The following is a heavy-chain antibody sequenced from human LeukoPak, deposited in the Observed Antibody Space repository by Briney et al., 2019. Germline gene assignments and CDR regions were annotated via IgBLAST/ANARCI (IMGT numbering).Heavy chain of an antibody. CDR3: AKDREEAEFDAFDI. J-gene: IGHJ3*02. Sequence: GGSLRLSCAASGFTFSSYSMNWVRQAPGKGLEWVSGINWNGGSRGYADSVKGRFTISRDNAKNSLYLQMNSLRAEDTALYYCAKDREEAEFDAFDIWGQGTMVTVSS. V-gene: IGHV3-20*04. CDR1: GFTFSSYS. CDR2: INWNGGSR. D-gene: IGHD3-10*01.